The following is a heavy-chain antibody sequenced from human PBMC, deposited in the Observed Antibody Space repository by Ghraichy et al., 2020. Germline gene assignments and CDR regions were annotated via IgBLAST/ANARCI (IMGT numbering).Heavy chain of an antibody. CDR2: IHYTGKS. CDR1: SGSISSYY. V-gene: IGHV4-59*13. J-gene: IGHJ5*02. D-gene: IGHD3-3*01. CDR3: AGDVGYDFWTGRNWFDP. Sequence: SEILSLTCTFSSGSISSYYWTWLRQSPGKGLEWIGNIHYTGKSNYHPALKSRVTMSIDTSRNQFSLWLQSVTAADTAMYYCAGDVGYDFWTGRNWFDPWGQGTLVTVSS.